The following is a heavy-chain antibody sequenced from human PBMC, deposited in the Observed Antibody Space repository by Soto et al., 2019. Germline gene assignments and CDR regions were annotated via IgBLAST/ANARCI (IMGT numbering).Heavy chain of an antibody. CDR2: ISGSGGST. CDR3: AKDPVEYQLLFLFDY. CDR1: GFTFSSYA. J-gene: IGHJ4*02. D-gene: IGHD2-2*01. Sequence: GGSLRLSCAASGFTFSSYAMSWVRQAPGKGLEWVSAISGSGGSTYYADSVKGRFTISRDNSKNTLYLQMNSPRAEDTAVYYCAKDPVEYQLLFLFDYWGQGTLVTVSS. V-gene: IGHV3-23*01.